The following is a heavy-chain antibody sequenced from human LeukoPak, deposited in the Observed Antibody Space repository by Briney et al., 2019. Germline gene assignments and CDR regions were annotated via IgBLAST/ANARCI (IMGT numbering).Heavy chain of an antibody. CDR1: GFTFSNYG. Sequence: GGSLRLSCTASGFTFSNYGMSWVRQAPGKGLEWVSAISGSDGGTNYADSVKGRFTISRDNSKNTLYLQMNSLRVEDTAVYYCAKGDSSGYPHYFASWGQG. J-gene: IGHJ4*02. CDR3: AKGDSSGYPHYFAS. D-gene: IGHD3-22*01. CDR2: ISGSDGGT. V-gene: IGHV3-23*01.